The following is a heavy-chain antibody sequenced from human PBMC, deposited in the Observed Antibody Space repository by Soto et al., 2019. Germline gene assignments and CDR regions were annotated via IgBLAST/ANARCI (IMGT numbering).Heavy chain of an antibody. J-gene: IGHJ4*02. CDR1: GYTFTSHF. CDR2: INPGGGST. D-gene: IGHD5-18*01. Sequence: GASVKVSCKASGYTFTSHFMHWVRQAPGQGLEWMGIINPGGGSTTYAQKFQGRLTMTRDTSTSTVYMELSSLRSDDTAVYYCARDSDTVMDRPIEYYFDYWGQGALVTVSS. V-gene: IGHV1-46*01. CDR3: ARDSDTVMDRPIEYYFDY.